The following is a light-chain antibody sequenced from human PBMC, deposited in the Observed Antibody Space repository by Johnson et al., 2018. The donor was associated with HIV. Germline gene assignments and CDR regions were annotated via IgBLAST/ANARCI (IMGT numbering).Light chain of an antibody. CDR2: DTI. CDR1: SSNIGSHY. CDR3: GTWDSSLNAYV. Sequence: QSVLTQPPSVSAAPGQKVNISCSGSSSNIGSHYVSWYQQVPGTAPRLVIYDTIKRHSGIPDRFPGSKSGTSATLGITGLQTGVEANYYCGTWDSSLNAYVFGAATKVAVL. J-gene: IGLJ1*01. V-gene: IGLV1-51*01.